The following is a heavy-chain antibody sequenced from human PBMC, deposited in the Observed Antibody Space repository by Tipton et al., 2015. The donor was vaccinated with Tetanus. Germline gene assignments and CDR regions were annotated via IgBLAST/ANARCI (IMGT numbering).Heavy chain of an antibody. Sequence: GLVKPSDTLSLTCGVSDGSFNAYYWSWIRQTPGKGLEWIGYIYYSGSTNYNPSLKSRVTISVDTSKNQFSLKLSSVTAADTAVYYCACNPNIAAAGTGEDSGWFDPWGQGTLVTVSS. D-gene: IGHD6-13*01. CDR1: DGSFNAYY. J-gene: IGHJ5*02. CDR2: IYYSGST. CDR3: ACNPNIAAAGTGEDSGWFDP. V-gene: IGHV4-59*01.